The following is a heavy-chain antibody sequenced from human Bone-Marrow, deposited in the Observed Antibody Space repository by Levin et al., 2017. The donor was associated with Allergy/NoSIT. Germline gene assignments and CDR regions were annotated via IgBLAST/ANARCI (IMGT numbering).Heavy chain of an antibody. D-gene: IGHD3-10*01. CDR3: ARGSSQSYRWFDP. J-gene: IGHJ5*02. CDR2: IIRTFETV. V-gene: IGHV1-69*13. CDR1: GGTFSTYA. Sequence: SVKVSCKASGGTFSTYAISWVRQAPGQRPEWMGGIIRTFETVNYAQKFQGRLTITVDESTATAYMELASLTSEDTAVYYCARGSSQSYRWFDPWGQGTLVHVSS.